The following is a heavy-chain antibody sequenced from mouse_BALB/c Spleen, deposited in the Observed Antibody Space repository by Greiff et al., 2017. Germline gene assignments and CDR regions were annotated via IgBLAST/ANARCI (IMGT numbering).Heavy chain of an antibody. CDR2: ISSGSSTI. CDR3: ARYWDDYAMDY. CDR1: GFTFSSFG. D-gene: IGHD4-1*01. J-gene: IGHJ4*01. Sequence: EVQLVESGGGLVQPGGSRKLSCAASGFTFSSFGMHWVRQAPEKGLEWVAYISSGSSTIYYADTVKGRFTISRDNPKNTLFLQMTSLRSEDTAMYYCARYWDDYAMDYWGQGTSVTVSS. V-gene: IGHV5-17*02.